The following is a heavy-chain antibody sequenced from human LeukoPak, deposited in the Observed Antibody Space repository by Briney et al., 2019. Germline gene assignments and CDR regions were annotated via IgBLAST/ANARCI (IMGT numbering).Heavy chain of an antibody. D-gene: IGHD5-18*01. J-gene: IGHJ4*02. Sequence: SETLSLTGAVCGGCFSGYYWSWIRHPPGKGLEWIGEINHSGSTNYNPSLKSRVTISVDTSKNQFSLKLSSVTAADTAVYYCARGADGYSYGYHFDYWGQGTLVTVSS. CDR3: ARGADGYSYGYHFDY. CDR1: GGCFSGYY. V-gene: IGHV4-34*01. CDR2: INHSGST.